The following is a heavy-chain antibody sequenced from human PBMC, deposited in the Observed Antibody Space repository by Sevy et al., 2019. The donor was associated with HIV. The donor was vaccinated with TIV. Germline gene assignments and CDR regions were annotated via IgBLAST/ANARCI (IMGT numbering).Heavy chain of an antibody. D-gene: IGHD6-13*01. J-gene: IGHJ3*02. CDR1: GFTFSSYA. CDR3: ARDAAAADKYAFDI. Sequence: GGSLRLSCAASGFTFSSYAMHWVRQAPGQGLEWVAVISYDGSNKYYADSVKGRFTISRDNSKNTLYLQMNSLRAEDTAVYYCARDAAAADKYAFDIWGQGTMVTVSS. CDR2: ISYDGSNK. V-gene: IGHV3-30-3*01.